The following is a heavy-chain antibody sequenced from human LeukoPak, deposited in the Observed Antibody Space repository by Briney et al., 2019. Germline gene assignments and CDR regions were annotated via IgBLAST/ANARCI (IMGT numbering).Heavy chain of an antibody. J-gene: IGHJ4*02. CDR1: GFTFSSYA. Sequence: GGSLRLSCAASGFTFSSYAMSWVRQAPGKGLEWVSTISGSGGSTYYADSVKGRFTVSRDNSKNTLYLQMNSLRAEDTAVYYCAKDSDYYDSSGYPGYWGQGTLVTVSS. CDR3: AKDSDYYDSSGYPGY. CDR2: ISGSGGST. D-gene: IGHD3-22*01. V-gene: IGHV3-23*01.